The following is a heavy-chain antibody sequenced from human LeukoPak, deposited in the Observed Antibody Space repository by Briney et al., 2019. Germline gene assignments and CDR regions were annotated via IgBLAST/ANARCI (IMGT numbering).Heavy chain of an antibody. D-gene: IGHD1-26*01. CDR3: ARTRSYYESDYYMDV. CDR2: IIPIFGTA. CDR1: GRTFSSYA. Sequence: ASVKASCKASGRTFSSYAISGVRQAPGQGLEWMGGIIPIFGTANYAQKFQGRVTITADESTSTAYMELSSLRSEDTAVYYCARTRSYYESDYYMDVWGKGTTVTVPS. V-gene: IGHV1-69*13. J-gene: IGHJ6*03.